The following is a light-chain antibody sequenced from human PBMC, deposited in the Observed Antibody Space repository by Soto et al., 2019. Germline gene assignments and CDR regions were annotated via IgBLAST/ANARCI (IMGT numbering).Light chain of an antibody. CDR1: RSVSSR. V-gene: IGKV3-20*01. Sequence: ETVLTQSPATLSLSPGEIATLSFSASRSVSSRLAWYQQKPGQAPRLLISGASSRATGIPDRFSGSGSGTDFTLTISRLEPEDFALYYCQHYVERSPITFGQGTRLEIK. CDR2: GAS. J-gene: IGKJ5*01. CDR3: QHYVERSPIT.